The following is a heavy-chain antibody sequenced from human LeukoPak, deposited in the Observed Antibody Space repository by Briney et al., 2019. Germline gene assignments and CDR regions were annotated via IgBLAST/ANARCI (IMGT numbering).Heavy chain of an antibody. CDR1: GGSFSGYY. CDR2: IYYSGST. CDR3: AKAGVRYFDSSGLYAFDF. V-gene: IGHV4-34*01. J-gene: IGHJ3*01. Sequence: SETLSLTCAVNGGSFSGYYWAWIRQPPGKGLEWIGTIYYSGSTYHNPSLKSRVTMSVDTSRNQFSLKLSSVDAADTAVYYCAKAGVRYFDSSGLYAFDFWGQGTTVTVSS. D-gene: IGHD3-22*01.